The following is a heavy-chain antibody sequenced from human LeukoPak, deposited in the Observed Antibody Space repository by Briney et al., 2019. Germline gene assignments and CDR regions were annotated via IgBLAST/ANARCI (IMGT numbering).Heavy chain of an antibody. D-gene: IGHD2-21*02. CDR3: ARGRASVVTANNWFDP. V-gene: IGHV3-64*01. CDR1: GFTFSSYA. CDR2: ISRNGGST. J-gene: IGHJ5*02. Sequence: GGSLRLSCAASGFTFSSYAMHWVRQAPGKGLEYVSAISRNGGSTYYANSVKGRFTISRDNSKNTLYLQMGSLRAEDMAVYYCARGRASVVTANNWFDPWGQGTLVTVSS.